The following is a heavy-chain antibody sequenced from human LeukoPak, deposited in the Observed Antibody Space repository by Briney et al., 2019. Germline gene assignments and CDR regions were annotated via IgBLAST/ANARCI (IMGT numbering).Heavy chain of an antibody. CDR1: NGSIISYY. D-gene: IGHD3-16*01. Sequence: SETLSLTCSVANGSIISYYWRCFRQSPGKGLEWIGYIYYGGTTSYNPSLKRRVTISVHSPKNHFSLRLTSLTAADTALYYCAEHGGTLDYFDLCYPGSLVIVSS. CDR2: IYYGGTT. V-gene: IGHV4-59*08. CDR3: AEHGGTLDYFDL. J-gene: IGHJ5*02.